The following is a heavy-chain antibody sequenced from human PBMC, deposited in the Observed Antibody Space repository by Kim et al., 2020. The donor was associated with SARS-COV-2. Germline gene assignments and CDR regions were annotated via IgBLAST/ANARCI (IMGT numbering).Heavy chain of an antibody. CDR2: IDPRSDRSDSNT. CDR3: ARHASLPVPVFWSGYYWEGVDV. J-gene: IGHJ6*02. D-gene: IGHD3-3*01. V-gene: IGHV5-10-1*01. CDR1: GYSFTNYW. Sequence: GESLKISCKTSGYSFTNYWISWVRQMPGKGLEWMGRIDPRSDRSDSNTKYSPSFQGHVSVSADKSNSTAYLQWSSLKASDTAIYYCARHASLPVPVFWSGYYWEGVDVWGQGTSVTVSS.